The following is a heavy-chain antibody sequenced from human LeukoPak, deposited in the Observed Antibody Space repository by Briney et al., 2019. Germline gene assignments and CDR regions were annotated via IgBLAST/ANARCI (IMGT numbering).Heavy chain of an antibody. J-gene: IGHJ4*02. Sequence: SRKPACKLSGYSLTSFCASWERHAPKQWREWVGWINAYNGNTNDAQKFQGRVTMSTDTSTSTAYMELRSLRSDDTAVYYCARGEKPYDYWGQGTLVSVSS. D-gene: IGHD1-26*01. V-gene: IGHV1-18*01. CDR2: INAYNGNT. CDR3: ARGEKPYDY. CDR1: GYSLTSFC.